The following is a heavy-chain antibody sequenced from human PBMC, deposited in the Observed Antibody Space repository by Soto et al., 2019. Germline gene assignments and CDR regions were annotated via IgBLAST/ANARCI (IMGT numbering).Heavy chain of an antibody. Sequence: PGESLKISCKSSGYSFTSYWISWVRQMPGEGLEWMGRIDPSDSYTNYSPSFQGHVTISADKSISTAYLQWSSLKASDTAMYYCARHEVAARSYGMDVWGQGTTVTVSS. D-gene: IGHD6-6*01. CDR2: IDPSDSYT. CDR1: GYSFTSYW. V-gene: IGHV5-10-1*01. CDR3: ARHEVAARSYGMDV. J-gene: IGHJ6*02.